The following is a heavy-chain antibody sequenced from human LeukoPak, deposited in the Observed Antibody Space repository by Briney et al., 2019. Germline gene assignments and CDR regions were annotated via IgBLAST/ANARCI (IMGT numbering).Heavy chain of an antibody. CDR3: ASIGERYLQTEHYFHH. D-gene: IGHD3-3*01. CDR2: ILYDESNK. Sequence: PGGSLRLSCAPSGFSFSDYAMHWVRQAPGKGREWVAIILYDESNKYYADSVKDRFTISRDNSKNTLYLQMNSLRAEDTAVYYCASIGERYLQTEHYFHHWGQGTLVTVSS. CDR1: GFSFSDYA. V-gene: IGHV3-30*04. J-gene: IGHJ1*01.